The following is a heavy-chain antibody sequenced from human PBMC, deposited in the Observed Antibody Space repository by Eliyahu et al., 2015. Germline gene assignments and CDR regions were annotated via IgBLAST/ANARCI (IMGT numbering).Heavy chain of an antibody. D-gene: IGHD6-6*01. Sequence: DVQLVESGGALVQPGGSLKLSCVAXGFPFSMSAMNWVRQAPGKGLEWVSAITGSGSRTFYVDSVRGRFTVSRDNSLNTVSLLMSSLSADDTATYYCARSEYSNSSFDFWGQGTHVTVSS. CDR2: ITGSGSRT. CDR3: ARSEYSNSSFDF. V-gene: IGHV3-23*04. J-gene: IGHJ4*02. CDR1: GFPFSMSA.